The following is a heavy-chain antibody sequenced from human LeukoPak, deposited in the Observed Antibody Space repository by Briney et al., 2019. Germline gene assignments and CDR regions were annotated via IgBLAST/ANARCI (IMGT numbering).Heavy chain of an antibody. D-gene: IGHD3-10*01. Sequence: GGSLRLSCAASGFTFSIYSINWVRQAPGKGLEWVSFITGNSNYIYYADSVKGRFTISRDNSKNTLYLQMNSLRAEDTAVYYCARHRLVMYYYGSGSYKYDWFDPWGQGTLVTVSS. CDR3: ARHRLVMYYYGSGSYKYDWFDP. V-gene: IGHV3-21*01. J-gene: IGHJ5*02. CDR1: GFTFSIYS. CDR2: ITGNSNYI.